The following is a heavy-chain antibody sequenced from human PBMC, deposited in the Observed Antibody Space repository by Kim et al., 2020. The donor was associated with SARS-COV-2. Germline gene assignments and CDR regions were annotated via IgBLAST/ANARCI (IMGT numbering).Heavy chain of an antibody. Sequence: GGSLRLSCAASGFTFDDYGMSWVRQTPGKGLEWVSGINWNGGSTGYADSVKGRFTISRDDAKNSLYLQMNSLRAEDTAFYYCARDHPYYDVLSGPLNWFDPGGQGALVTVSS. CDR3: ARDHPYYDVLSGPLNWFDP. CDR1: GFTFDDYG. CDR2: INWNGGST. D-gene: IGHD3-3*01. J-gene: IGHJ5*02. V-gene: IGHV3-20*04.